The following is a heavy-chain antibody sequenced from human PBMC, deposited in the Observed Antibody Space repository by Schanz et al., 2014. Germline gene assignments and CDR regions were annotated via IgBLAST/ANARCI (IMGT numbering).Heavy chain of an antibody. CDR3: ARGGPAYYFDD. J-gene: IGHJ4*02. Sequence: EVHLLESGGGLAQPGGSLRLSCAASEFTFSTDAMSWVRQAPGKGLEWLSVISASGGDTYYADSVKGRFTISRDNSKNTVYIQMNSLRAEDTAVYYCARGGPAYYFDDWGQGTLVTVSS. V-gene: IGHV3-23*01. CDR2: ISASGGDT. CDR1: EFTFSTDA.